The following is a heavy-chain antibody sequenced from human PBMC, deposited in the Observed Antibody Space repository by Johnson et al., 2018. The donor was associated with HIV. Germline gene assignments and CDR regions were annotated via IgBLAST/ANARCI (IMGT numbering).Heavy chain of an antibody. J-gene: IGHJ3*02. V-gene: IGHV3-30-3*01. CDR2: ISYDGSTK. CDR3: ARGGGTMDDAFDI. Sequence: QVQLVESGGGVFQPGRSLRLSCAASGFTFSRYAMHWVRQAPGKGLEWVAVISYDGSTKYYADSVKCPFTISRDNSKNTLDLQMNRLRAQDTAVYYCARGGGTMDDAFDIWGQGTMVTVSS. D-gene: IGHD3-10*01. CDR1: GFTFSRYA.